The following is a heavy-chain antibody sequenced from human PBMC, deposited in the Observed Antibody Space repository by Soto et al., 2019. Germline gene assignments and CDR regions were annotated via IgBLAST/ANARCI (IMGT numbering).Heavy chain of an antibody. Sequence: PGGSLRLCCGASLVTFSCYGMDWVRQAPGKGLEWVAVISYDGSNKYYADSVKGRFTISRDNSKNTLYLQMNSLRAEDTAVYYCAKDIYGGNSDAFDIWGQGTMGTVSS. J-gene: IGHJ3*02. CDR3: AKDIYGGNSDAFDI. CDR2: ISYDGSNK. CDR1: LVTFSCYG. D-gene: IGHD4-17*01. V-gene: IGHV3-30*18.